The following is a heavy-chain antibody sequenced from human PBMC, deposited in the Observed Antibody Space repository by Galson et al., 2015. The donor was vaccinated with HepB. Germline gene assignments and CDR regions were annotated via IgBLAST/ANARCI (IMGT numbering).Heavy chain of an antibody. Sequence: SLRLSCAASGFTFSSYAMHWVRQAPGKGLEYVSAISSNGGSTYYANSVKGRLTISRDNSNNTLYLQLGSLRAEDMAVYYCARGGGYCSGGSCYSIFRKRFSWFDPWGQGTLVTVSS. J-gene: IGHJ5*02. D-gene: IGHD2-15*01. CDR3: ARGGGYCSGGSCYSIFRKRFSWFDP. CDR2: ISSNGGST. CDR1: GFTFSSYA. V-gene: IGHV3-64*01.